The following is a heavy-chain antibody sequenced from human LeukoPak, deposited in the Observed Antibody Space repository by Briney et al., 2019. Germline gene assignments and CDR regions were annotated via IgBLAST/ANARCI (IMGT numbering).Heavy chain of an antibody. D-gene: IGHD3-22*01. CDR1: GYTFTSYA. V-gene: IGHV7-4-1*02. Sequence: GASVKVSCKASGYTFTSYAMNWVRQAPGQGLEWMGWINTNTGNPTYAQGFTGRFVFSLDTSVSTAYLQISSLKAEDTAVYYCARGMTYYYDSSGYYYAPDFDYWGQGTLVTVSS. J-gene: IGHJ4*02. CDR3: ARGMTYYYDSSGYYYAPDFDY. CDR2: INTNTGNP.